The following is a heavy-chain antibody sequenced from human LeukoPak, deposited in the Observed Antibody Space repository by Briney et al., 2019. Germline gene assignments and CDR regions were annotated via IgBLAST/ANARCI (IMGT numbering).Heavy chain of an antibody. Sequence: SETLSLTCTVSGGSISSYYWSWMRQPPGKGRVGIGYIYYSGSTNYNPSLKSRVTISVDTSKNQFSLKLSSVTAADTAIYYCASVRGYSSGWYASGFDPWGQGTLVTVSS. V-gene: IGHV4-59*08. CDR2: IYYSGST. CDR3: ASVRGYSSGWYASGFDP. J-gene: IGHJ5*02. CDR1: GGSISSYY. D-gene: IGHD6-19*01.